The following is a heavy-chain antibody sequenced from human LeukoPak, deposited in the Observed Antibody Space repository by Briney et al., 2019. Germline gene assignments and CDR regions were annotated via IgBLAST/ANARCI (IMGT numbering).Heavy chain of an antibody. V-gene: IGHV3-74*01. CDR3: VATYLYAMDV. Sequence: GGSLRLSCAASGFTFSNYRMNWVRQAPGKGLEWISCINSDRSNISYADSVKGRVTISRDNAKNSLYLQMNSPRAENTAVYYCVATYLYAMDVWGKGTTVTVSS. CDR1: GFTFSNYR. CDR2: INSDRSNI. D-gene: IGHD2-2*02. J-gene: IGHJ6*04.